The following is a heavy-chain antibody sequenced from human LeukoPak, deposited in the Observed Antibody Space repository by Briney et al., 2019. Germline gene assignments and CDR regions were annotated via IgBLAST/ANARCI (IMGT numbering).Heavy chain of an antibody. CDR3: ARLALGYSYGGGDYFDY. D-gene: IGHD5-18*01. Sequence: RSGGSLRLSCAASGFTFSTHAMHWVRQAPAKGLEWVAMIWFDGKNTHYVDSVKGRFTISRDNSKNTVDLRMNSLRAEDTAVYYCARLALGYSYGGGDYFDYWGQGILVTVSS. CDR2: IWFDGKNT. V-gene: IGHV3-33*01. J-gene: IGHJ4*02. CDR1: GFTFSTHA.